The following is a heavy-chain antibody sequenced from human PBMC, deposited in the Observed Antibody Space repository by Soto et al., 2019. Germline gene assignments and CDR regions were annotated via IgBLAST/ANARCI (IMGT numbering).Heavy chain of an antibody. Sequence: QVQLVQSGAEVKKPGASVKVSCKASGYNFIDYSINWVRQAPGQGLEWMGWMNAKSGHTAHAQKIQGRVILTRDTSINTVDMELSSLTSGDTALYFCARLIPDGKFDSWGRGTQVTVSS. D-gene: IGHD1-1*01. CDR2: MNAKSGHT. CDR1: GYNFIDYS. V-gene: IGHV1-8*01. CDR3: ARLIPDGKFDS. J-gene: IGHJ4*02.